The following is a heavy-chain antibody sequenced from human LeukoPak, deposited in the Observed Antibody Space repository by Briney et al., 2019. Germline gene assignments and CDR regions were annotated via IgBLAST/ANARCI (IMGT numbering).Heavy chain of an antibody. CDR2: IIPIFGTA. CDR1: GYTFTSYG. V-gene: IGHV1-69*13. Sequence: GASVKVSCKASGYTFTSYGISWVRQAPGQGLEWMGGIIPIFGTANYAQKFQGRVTITADESTSTAYMELSSLRSEDTAVYYCARDQRFLEWLPRSGFDPWGQGTLVTVSS. J-gene: IGHJ5*02. D-gene: IGHD3-3*01. CDR3: ARDQRFLEWLPRSGFDP.